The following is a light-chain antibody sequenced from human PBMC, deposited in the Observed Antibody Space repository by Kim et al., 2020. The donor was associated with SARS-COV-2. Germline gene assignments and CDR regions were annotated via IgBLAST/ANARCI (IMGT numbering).Light chain of an antibody. CDR1: QSISTY. Sequence: LAPGESATPSCRASQSISTYLAWYQQKPGQAPRPLIYDASNRATGIPARFSGSGSGTDFTLTISSLEPEDFAVYYCQQRTNWPMYTFGQGTKLEI. CDR3: QQRTNWPMYT. CDR2: DAS. J-gene: IGKJ2*01. V-gene: IGKV3-11*01.